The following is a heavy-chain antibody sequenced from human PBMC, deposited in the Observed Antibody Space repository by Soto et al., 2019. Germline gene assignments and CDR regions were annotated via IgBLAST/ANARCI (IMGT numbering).Heavy chain of an antibody. CDR1: GFAFSSYA. J-gene: IGHJ3*02. CDR3: AKSSIVVVTAITAFDI. D-gene: IGHD2-21*02. V-gene: IGHV3-23*01. Sequence: GGSPRLSCAASGFAFSSYAMSWFRQAPGKGLEWVSAISGSGGSTYYADSVKGRFTISRDNSKNTLYLQMNSLRAEDTAVYYCAKSSIVVVTAITAFDIWGQGTMVTVSS. CDR2: ISGSGGST.